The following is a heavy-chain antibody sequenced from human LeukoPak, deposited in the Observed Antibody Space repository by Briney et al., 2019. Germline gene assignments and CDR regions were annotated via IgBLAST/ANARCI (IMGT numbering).Heavy chain of an antibody. CDR2: IYYSGSA. CDR1: GGSISSSSYY. Sequence: PSETLSLTCTVSGGSISSSSYYWGWIRHPPGKGLVWMGSIYYSGSAHYNPSQKTRVPISGDASKNKLSLKLSSVPTADTAVYYCARHASLPLSWFDPWGQGTLVTVSS. J-gene: IGHJ5*02. CDR3: ARHASLPLSWFDP. V-gene: IGHV4-39*01.